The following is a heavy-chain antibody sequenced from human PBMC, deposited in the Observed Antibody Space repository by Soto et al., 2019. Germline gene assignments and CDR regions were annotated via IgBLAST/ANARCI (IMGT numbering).Heavy chain of an antibody. J-gene: IGHJ6*02. Sequence: SETLSLTCTVSGGSVSSGGYYWSWIRQPPGKGLEWIGYIYYSGSTNYNPSLKSRVTISVDTSKNQFSLKLSSVTAADTAVYYCARDREGVVVAAFGMDVWGQGTTVTVSS. D-gene: IGHD2-15*01. V-gene: IGHV4-61*08. CDR3: ARDREGVVVAAFGMDV. CDR1: GGSVSSGGYY. CDR2: IYYSGST.